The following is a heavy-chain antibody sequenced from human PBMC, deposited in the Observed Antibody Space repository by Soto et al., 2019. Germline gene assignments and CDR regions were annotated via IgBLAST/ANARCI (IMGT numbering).Heavy chain of an antibody. D-gene: IGHD5-18*01. CDR2: IIPIFGTA. V-gene: IGHV1-69*13. J-gene: IGHJ4*02. CDR1: GGTFSSYA. Sequence: SVKVSCKASGGTFSSYAISWVRQAPGQGLEWMGGIIPIFGTANYAQKFQGRVTITADESTSTAYMELSSLRSEDTAVYYCAREASDTARRYYFDYWGQGTLVTVSS. CDR3: AREASDTARRYYFDY.